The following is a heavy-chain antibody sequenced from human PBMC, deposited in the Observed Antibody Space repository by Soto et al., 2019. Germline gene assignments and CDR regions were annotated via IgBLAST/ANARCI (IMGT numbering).Heavy chain of an antibody. Sequence: QVQLVQSGAEVKKPGSSVKVSCKASGGTFSSYAISWVRQAPGQGLEWMGGIIPIFGTANYAQKFQGRVTITADEATSTAHMELSSLRSEDTAVYYCAREKCSGGSCYLGYFDLWGRGTLVTVSS. J-gene: IGHJ2*01. V-gene: IGHV1-69*12. CDR2: IIPIFGTA. D-gene: IGHD2-15*01. CDR1: GGTFSSYA. CDR3: AREKCSGGSCYLGYFDL.